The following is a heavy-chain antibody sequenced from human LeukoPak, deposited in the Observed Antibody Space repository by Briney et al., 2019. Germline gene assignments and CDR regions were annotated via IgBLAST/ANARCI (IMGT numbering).Heavy chain of an antibody. CDR3: ARVLGYDSSGYYRGYFDY. V-gene: IGHV4-61*01. CDR1: GGSVSSGNYY. Sequence: SETLSLTCTVSGGSVSSGNYYWSWIRQPPGKELEWHGYSYYSGSTNYNPSLKRRVTISVDTSKNQFSLKLSSVTAVDTAVYYCARVLGYDSSGYYRGYFDYWGQGTLVTVSS. CDR2: SYYSGST. J-gene: IGHJ4*02. D-gene: IGHD3-22*01.